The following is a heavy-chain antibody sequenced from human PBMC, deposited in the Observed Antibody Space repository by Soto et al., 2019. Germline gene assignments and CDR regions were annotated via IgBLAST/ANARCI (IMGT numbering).Heavy chain of an antibody. CDR1: RFSISTHT. Sequence: XGSLRLSLVASRFSISTHTLTWVRQAPGKGLEWVSSFSGRSGDTYYAASVKGRFTISGDSSKNTVILQMNNLRADDTALYYCARDSSAWPKYFDAWGQGIQVTVSS. J-gene: IGHJ4*02. CDR3: ARDSSAWPKYFDA. V-gene: IGHV3-23*01. CDR2: FSGRSGDT. D-gene: IGHD6-19*01.